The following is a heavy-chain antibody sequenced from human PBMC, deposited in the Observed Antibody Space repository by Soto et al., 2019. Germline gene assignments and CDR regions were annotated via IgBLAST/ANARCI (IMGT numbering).Heavy chain of an antibody. CDR1: GGTFSSYA. CDR2: IIPIFGTA. D-gene: IGHD3-9*01. J-gene: IGHJ4*02. Sequence: SVKVSCKASGGTFSSYAISWVRQAPGQGLEWMGGIIPIFGTANYAQKFQGRVTITADESTSTAYMELSSLRSEDTAVYYCGRGAYHYDILTRYYWGQGTLVTVSS. CDR3: GRGAYHYDILTRYY. V-gene: IGHV1-69*13.